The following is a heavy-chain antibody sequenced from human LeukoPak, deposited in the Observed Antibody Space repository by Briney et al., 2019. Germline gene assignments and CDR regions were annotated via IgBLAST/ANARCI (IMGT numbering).Heavy chain of an antibody. J-gene: IGHJ4*02. CDR3: AKADYDSEFDY. D-gene: IGHD3-22*01. CDR2: IYHSGST. CDR1: GGSFSGYY. Sequence: PSETLSLTCAVYGGSFSGYYWSWIRQPPGKGLEWIGEIYHSGSTNYNPSLKSRVTISVDKSKTQFSLKLSSVTAADTAVYYCAKADYDSEFDYWGQGTLVTVSS. V-gene: IGHV4-34*01.